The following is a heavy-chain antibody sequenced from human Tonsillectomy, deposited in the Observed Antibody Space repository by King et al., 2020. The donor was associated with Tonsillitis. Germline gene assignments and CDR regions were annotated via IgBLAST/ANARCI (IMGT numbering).Heavy chain of an antibody. J-gene: IGHJ6*03. V-gene: IGHV3-33*01. CDR2: MWFDGSNK. CDR1: GFTFSDYG. Sequence: VQLVESGGGVVQPGRSLRLSCTASGFTFSDYGMHWVRQAPGKGLEWMAVMWFDGSNKYYADSVKGRFTISRDNSKNTLYLQMNSLRAEDTAVYYFARVSFYYYSMDVWGKGTTVTVSS. CDR3: ARVSFYYYSMDV.